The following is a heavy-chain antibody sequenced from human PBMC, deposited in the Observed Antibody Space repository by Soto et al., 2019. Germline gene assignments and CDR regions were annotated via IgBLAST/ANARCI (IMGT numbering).Heavy chain of an antibody. CDR1: GFPFSLYG. CDR2: IWYDGSSQ. V-gene: IGHV3-33*01. Sequence: QVQLVESGGGVVQPGGSLRLSCTASGFPFSLYGMQWVRQAPGQGLEWVAMIWYDGSSQFYVDSVKGRFTVSRDNPKNTLYLDMNSLRGDDTAVYYWARDVAVRRLDHWGQGTLVTVSS. CDR3: ARDVAVRRLDH. J-gene: IGHJ4*02. D-gene: IGHD6-6*01.